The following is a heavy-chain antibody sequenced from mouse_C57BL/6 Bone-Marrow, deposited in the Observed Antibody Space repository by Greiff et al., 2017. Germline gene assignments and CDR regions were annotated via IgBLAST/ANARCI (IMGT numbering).Heavy chain of an antibody. D-gene: IGHD2-2*01. J-gene: IGHJ3*01. Sequence: QVQLQQPGAELVKPGASVTMSCKVSGYSFTSYWITWVKQRPGQGLEWSGDIYPGSGSTNYNEKFKSKAPLTVDTSSSTAYMQLSSLTSEDSAVYYCARDIYYGYDDWFAYWGQGTLVTVSA. V-gene: IGHV1-55*01. CDR2: IYPGSGST. CDR3: ARDIYYGYDDWFAY. CDR1: GYSFTSYW.